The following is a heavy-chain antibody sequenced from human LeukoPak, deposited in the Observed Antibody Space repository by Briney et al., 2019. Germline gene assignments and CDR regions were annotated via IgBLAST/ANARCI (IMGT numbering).Heavy chain of an antibody. Sequence: SETLSLTCTVSGGSISSYYWSWIRQPPGKGLEWIGYIYYSGRTNYNPSLKSRVTISLDTSKNQFSLKLSSVTAADTAVYYCARFGRYYYGMDVWGQGTTVTVSS. J-gene: IGHJ6*02. CDR2: IYYSGRT. V-gene: IGHV4-59*08. CDR3: ARFGRYYYGMDV. CDR1: GGSISSYY. D-gene: IGHD3-10*01.